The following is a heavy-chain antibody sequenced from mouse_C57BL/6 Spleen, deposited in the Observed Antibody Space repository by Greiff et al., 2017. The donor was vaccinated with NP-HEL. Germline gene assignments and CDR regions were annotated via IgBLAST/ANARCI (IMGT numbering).Heavy chain of an antibody. CDR1: GYSFTGYY. V-gene: IGHV1-42*01. J-gene: IGHJ2*01. D-gene: IGHD1-1*01. CDR2: INPSTGGT. Sequence: VQLQQSGPELVKPGASVKISCKASGYSFTGYYMNWVKQSPEKSLEWIGEINPSTGGTTYNQKFKAKATLTVDKSSSTAYMQLKSLTSEDSAVYYCARDYGYWGQGTTLTVSS. CDR3: ARDYGY.